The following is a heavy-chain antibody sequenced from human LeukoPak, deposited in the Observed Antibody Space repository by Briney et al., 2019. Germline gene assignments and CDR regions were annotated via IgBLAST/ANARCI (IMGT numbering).Heavy chain of an antibody. CDR2: ISSSSSYI. Sequence: GGSLRLSCAASGFTFSSYSMNWVRQAPGKGLEWVSSISSSSSYIYYADSVKGRFTISRDNAKNSLYLQMNSLRAEDTAVYYCARALGGSHGNWFDPWGQGTLVTVSS. V-gene: IGHV3-21*01. CDR1: GFTFSSYS. J-gene: IGHJ5*02. D-gene: IGHD1-26*01. CDR3: ARALGGSHGNWFDP.